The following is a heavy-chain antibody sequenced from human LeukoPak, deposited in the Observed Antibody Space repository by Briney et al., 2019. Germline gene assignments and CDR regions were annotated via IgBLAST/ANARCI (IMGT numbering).Heavy chain of an antibody. D-gene: IGHD2-2*01. J-gene: IGHJ4*02. Sequence: GESLKISCQASGYSFIHYWIGWVRQVPGKGLEWVAIIYPGDSGVRYSSSFRGQVTISVDTSLSTTYLQWSSLRASDTAMYYCARRPSYYFDYWGQGILVTVSS. CDR1: GYSFIHYW. CDR2: IYPGDSGV. V-gene: IGHV5-51*01. CDR3: ARRPSYYFDY.